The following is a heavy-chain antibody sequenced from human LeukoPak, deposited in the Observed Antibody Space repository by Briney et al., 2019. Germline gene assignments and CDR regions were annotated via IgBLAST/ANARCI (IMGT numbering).Heavy chain of an antibody. J-gene: IGHJ4*02. D-gene: IGHD2-8*01. CDR1: GFTFSSYW. CDR2: IHSGGRT. Sequence: PGGSLRLSCAASGFTFSSYWMHWVRQAPGKGLEWVSVIHSGGRTYYADSVKGRFTISRDSSKNTLYLQMSSLRADDTAVYYCARDIDWGYAWNYWGQGTLVIVSS. V-gene: IGHV3-53*05. CDR3: ARDIDWGYAWNY.